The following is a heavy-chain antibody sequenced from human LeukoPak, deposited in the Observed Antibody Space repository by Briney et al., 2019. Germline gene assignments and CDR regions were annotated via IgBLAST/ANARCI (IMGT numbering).Heavy chain of an antibody. CDR1: GGSFSGYY. CDR2: IYYSGST. J-gene: IGHJ5*02. V-gene: IGHV4-31*11. CDR3: ARYNPTTENWFDP. D-gene: IGHD1-1*01. Sequence: SETLSLTCAVYGGSFSGYYWSWIRQHPGKGLEWIGYIYYSGSTYYNPSLKSRVTISVDTSKNQFSLKLSSVTAADTAVYYCARYNPTTENWFDPWGQGTLVTVSS.